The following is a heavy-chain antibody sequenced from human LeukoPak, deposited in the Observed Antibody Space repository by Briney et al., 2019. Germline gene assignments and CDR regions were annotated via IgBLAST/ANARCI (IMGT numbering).Heavy chain of an antibody. J-gene: IGHJ4*02. Sequence: SETLSLTCAVYGGSLTDYYWNWIRQPPGKGLEWIGEIHHNGSTNCNPSLKSRVIMSLDTSKNQFSLNLNSVTAADSAVYYCVRRGYSYRYWGQGTLVTVSS. CDR3: VRRGYSYRY. V-gene: IGHV4-34*01. CDR2: IHHNGST. CDR1: GGSLTDYY. D-gene: IGHD5-18*01.